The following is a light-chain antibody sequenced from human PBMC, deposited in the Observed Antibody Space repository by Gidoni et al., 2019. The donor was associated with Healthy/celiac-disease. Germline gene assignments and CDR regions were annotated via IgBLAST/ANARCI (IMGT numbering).Light chain of an antibody. CDR3: CSYAGSSTFHVV. CDR1: SSDVGSYHL. CDR2: EGS. J-gene: IGLJ2*01. Sequence: QSALTQPASVPGSPGQSITTPCTGTSSDVGSYHLVSWYQQHPGKAPKLMIYEGSKRPPGVSNRFSGSKSGNTASLTISGLQAEDEADYYCCSYAGSSTFHVVFGGGTKLTVL. V-gene: IGLV2-23*03.